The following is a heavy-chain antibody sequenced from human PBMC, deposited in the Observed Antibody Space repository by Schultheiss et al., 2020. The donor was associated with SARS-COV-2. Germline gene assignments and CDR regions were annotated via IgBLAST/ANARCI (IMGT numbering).Heavy chain of an antibody. V-gene: IGHV4-59*01. Sequence: SETLSLTCTVSGGSISSYYWSWIRQPPGKGLEWIGYIYYSGSTKYNPSLKSRVTISVDTSKNQFSLKLTSVTAADTAVYYCARQPRAYYFDYWGQGTLVTVSS. CDR2: IYYSGST. J-gene: IGHJ4*02. CDR3: ARQPRAYYFDY. CDR1: GGSISSYY.